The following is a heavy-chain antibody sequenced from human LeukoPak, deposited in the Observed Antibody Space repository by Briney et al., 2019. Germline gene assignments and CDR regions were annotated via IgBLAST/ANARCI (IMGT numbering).Heavy chain of an antibody. CDR3: ARVGIYYDSSGYYHYYFDY. Sequence: SETLSLTCTVSGGSVSSGSYYWSWIRQPPGKGLEWIGYIYYSGSTNYNPSLKSRVTISVDTSKNQFSPKLSSVTAADTAVYYCARVGIYYDSSGYYHYYFDYWGQGTLVTVSS. CDR2: IYYSGST. CDR1: GGSVSSGSYY. V-gene: IGHV4-61*01. J-gene: IGHJ4*02. D-gene: IGHD3-22*01.